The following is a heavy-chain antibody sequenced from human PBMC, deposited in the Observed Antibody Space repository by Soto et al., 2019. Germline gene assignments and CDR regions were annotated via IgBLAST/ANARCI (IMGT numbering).Heavy chain of an antibody. J-gene: IGHJ4*02. CDR3: ARDHYYYDSSGYYPAYFDY. CDR2: IYYSGST. V-gene: IGHV4-61*01. CDR1: GGSVSSGSYY. D-gene: IGHD3-22*01. Sequence: PSETLSLTCTVSGGSVSSGSYYWSWIRQPPGKGLEWIGYIYYSGSTNYNPSLKSRVTISVDTSKNQFSLKLSSVTAADTAVYYCARDHYYYDSSGYYPAYFDYWGQGTLVTVSS.